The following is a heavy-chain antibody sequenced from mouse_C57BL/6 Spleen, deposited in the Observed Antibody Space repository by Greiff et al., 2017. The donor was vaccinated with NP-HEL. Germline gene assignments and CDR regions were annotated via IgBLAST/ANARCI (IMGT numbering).Heavy chain of an antibody. Sequence: VKLQESGPELVKPGASVKISCKASGYAFSSSWMNWVKQRPGKGLEWIGRIYPGDGDTNYNGKFKGKATLTADKSSSTAYMQLSSLTSEDSAVYYCASGGTTVVDYAMDYWGQGTSVTVSS. CDR1: GYAFSSSW. D-gene: IGHD1-1*01. CDR3: ASGGTTVVDYAMDY. J-gene: IGHJ4*01. V-gene: IGHV1-82*01. CDR2: IYPGDGDT.